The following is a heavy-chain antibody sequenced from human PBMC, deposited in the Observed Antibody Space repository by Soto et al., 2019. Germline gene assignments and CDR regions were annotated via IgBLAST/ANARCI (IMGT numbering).Heavy chain of an antibody. CDR3: ERDITGTTTPVLFDY. Sequence: APVKVSCKASGYSFTSYGISWVRQAPGQGLEWMGWISAYNGNTNYAQKLQGRVTMTTDTSTSTAYMELRSLRSDDTAVYYCERDITGTTTPVLFDYWGQGTLVTVSS. V-gene: IGHV1-18*01. CDR1: GYSFTSYG. J-gene: IGHJ4*02. D-gene: IGHD1-7*01. CDR2: ISAYNGNT.